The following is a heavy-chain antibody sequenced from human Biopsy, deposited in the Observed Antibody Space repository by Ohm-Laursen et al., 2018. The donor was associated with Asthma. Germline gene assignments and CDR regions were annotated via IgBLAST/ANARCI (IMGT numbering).Heavy chain of an antibody. V-gene: IGHV5-51*01. CDR3: ARLTCSGGSCYSGDFQH. J-gene: IGHJ1*01. CDR2: IYPGDSYT. CDR1: GYSFTSYW. Sequence: GESLRISCKGSGYSFTSYWIGWVRQMPGKGLEWMGIIYPGDSYTRYSPSFQGQATISADKSISTAYLQWSSLKASDTAMYYCARLTCSGGSCYSGDFQHWGQGTLVTVSS. D-gene: IGHD2-15*01.